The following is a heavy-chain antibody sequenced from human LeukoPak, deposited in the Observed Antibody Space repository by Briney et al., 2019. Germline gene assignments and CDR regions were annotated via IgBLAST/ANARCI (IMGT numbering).Heavy chain of an antibody. Sequence: GGSLRLSCAASGFTFDDYAMHWVRQAPGKGLEWVSLISWDGGSTYYADSVKGRFTISRDNSKNSLYLQMNSLRAEDTALYYCARDKQQLPGAFDIWGQGTMVTVSS. J-gene: IGHJ3*02. CDR3: ARDKQQLPGAFDI. V-gene: IGHV3-43D*03. D-gene: IGHD6-13*01. CDR1: GFTFDDYA. CDR2: ISWDGGST.